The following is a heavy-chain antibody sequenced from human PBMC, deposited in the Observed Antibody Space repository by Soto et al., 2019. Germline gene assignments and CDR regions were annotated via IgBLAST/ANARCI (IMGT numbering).Heavy chain of an antibody. J-gene: IGHJ6*03. CDR2: IYPGDSDT. CDR1: GYSFTSYW. CDR3: ARLGITGTTWGTSDYYYYYMDV. D-gene: IGHD1-7*01. Sequence: GESLKISCKGSGYSFTSYWIGWVRQMPGKGLEWMGIIYPGDSDTRYSPSFQGQVTISADKSISTAYLQWSSLKASDTAMYYCARLGITGTTWGTSDYYYYYMDVWGKGTTVTVSS. V-gene: IGHV5-51*01.